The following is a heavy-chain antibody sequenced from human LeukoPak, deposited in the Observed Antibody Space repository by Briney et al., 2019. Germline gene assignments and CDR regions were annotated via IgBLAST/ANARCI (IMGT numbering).Heavy chain of an antibody. CDR3: ARDSEGGSPY. J-gene: IGHJ4*02. Sequence: XXVRXAPXXXXEWMGIIHPSGGSTSYAQKFQGRVTMTRDTSTSTVYMELSSLRSEDTAVYYCARDSEGGSPYWGQGTLVTVSS. CDR2: IHPSGGST. D-gene: IGHD2-15*01. V-gene: IGHV1-46*01.